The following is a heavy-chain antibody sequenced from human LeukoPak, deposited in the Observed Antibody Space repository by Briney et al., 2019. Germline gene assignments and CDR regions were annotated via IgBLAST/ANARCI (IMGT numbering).Heavy chain of an antibody. CDR1: GGSISSSSYY. CDR2: IYYSGST. Sequence: PSETLSLTCTVSGGSISSSSYYWGWIRQPPGKGLEWIGSIYYSGSTNYNPSLKSRVTISVDTSKNQFSLKLSSVTAADTAVYYCARSSQNFYWGDSSGYYFDYWGQGTLVTVSS. J-gene: IGHJ4*02. V-gene: IGHV4-39*07. CDR3: ARSSQNFYWGDSSGYYFDY. D-gene: IGHD3-22*01.